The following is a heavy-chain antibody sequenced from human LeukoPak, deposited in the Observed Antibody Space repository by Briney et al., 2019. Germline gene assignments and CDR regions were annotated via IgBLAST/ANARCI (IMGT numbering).Heavy chain of an antibody. CDR3: ARGGDYSALDY. CDR2: VSSSSGYI. V-gene: IGHV3-21*01. CDR1: GFTFSGYS. J-gene: IGHJ4*02. D-gene: IGHD4-17*01. Sequence: GGSLRLSCAASGFTFSGYSMNWVRQAPGEGLEWVSSVSSSSGYIYYADSVKGRFTISRDNAENSLYPQMNNLRAEDTAVYYCARGGDYSALDYWGQGTLVTVSS.